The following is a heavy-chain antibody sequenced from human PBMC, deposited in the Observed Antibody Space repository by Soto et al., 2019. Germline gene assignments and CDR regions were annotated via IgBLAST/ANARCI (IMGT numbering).Heavy chain of an antibody. D-gene: IGHD1-20*01. CDR3: ARGVTGTEYLFDY. Sequence: GASVKVSCKASGGTFSSYAISWVRQAPGQGLEWMGGIIPIFGTANYAQKFQGRVTITADESTSTAYMELSSLRSEDTAVYYCARGVTGTEYLFDYWGQGTLVTVSS. CDR1: GGTFSSYA. V-gene: IGHV1-69*13. J-gene: IGHJ4*02. CDR2: IIPIFGTA.